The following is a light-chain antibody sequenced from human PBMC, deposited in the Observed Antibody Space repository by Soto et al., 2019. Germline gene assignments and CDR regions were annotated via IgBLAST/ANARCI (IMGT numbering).Light chain of an antibody. CDR2: AAS. J-gene: IGKJ1*01. CDR1: QSISNH. Sequence: EIQTTKASALMSAGLGDRVMITCRASQSISNHLNWYQQTPGKAPKLLIFAASSLQSGVPSRFSGSRSGPDFTLTISSLQPEDFATYYCQQSYSRPPTLGQGSKVDI. V-gene: IGKV1-39*01. CDR3: QQSYSRPPT.